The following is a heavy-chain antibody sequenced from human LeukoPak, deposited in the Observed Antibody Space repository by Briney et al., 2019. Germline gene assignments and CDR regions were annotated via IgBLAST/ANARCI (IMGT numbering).Heavy chain of an antibody. V-gene: IGHV3-30-3*01. CDR2: ISYDGSNK. D-gene: IGHD1-26*01. Sequence: GGSLRLSCAASGFTFSSYAVHWVRQAPGKGLEWVALISYDGSNKYYADSVKGRFTISRDNSKNTVYLQMNSLTIEDTAVYYCARDEEGGGYWGGGERGYSDYWGQGTLVTVSS. CDR3: ARDEEGGGYWGGGERGYSDY. J-gene: IGHJ4*02. CDR1: GFTFSSYA.